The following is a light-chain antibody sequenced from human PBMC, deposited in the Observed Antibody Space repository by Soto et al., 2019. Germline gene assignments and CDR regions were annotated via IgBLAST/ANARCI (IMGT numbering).Light chain of an antibody. CDR1: SSNIGSNA. V-gene: IGLV1-44*01. CDR3: AAWDDSLNGYV. CDR2: SNN. Sequence: QSVLTQPPSASGTPGQRVTISCSGGSSNIGSNAVNWYRQLPGTASKLLIHSNNQRPSGVPDRFSGSKSGTSASLAISGLQSEDEADYYCAAWDDSLNGYVFGTGTKVTVL. J-gene: IGLJ1*01.